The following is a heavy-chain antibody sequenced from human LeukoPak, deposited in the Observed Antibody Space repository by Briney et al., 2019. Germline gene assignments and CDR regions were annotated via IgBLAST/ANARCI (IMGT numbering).Heavy chain of an antibody. V-gene: IGHV4-34*01. CDR1: GGSFSGYY. CDR3: ARGRFGKGGYCSSTSCTYFDY. CDR2: INHSGST. Sequence: PSETLSLTCAVYGGSFSGYYWSWIRQPPGKGLEWIGEINHSGSTNYNPSLKSRVTISVDTSKNQFSLKLSSVTAADTAVYYCARGRFGKGGYCSSTSCTYFDYWGQGTLVTVSS. J-gene: IGHJ4*02. D-gene: IGHD2-2*03.